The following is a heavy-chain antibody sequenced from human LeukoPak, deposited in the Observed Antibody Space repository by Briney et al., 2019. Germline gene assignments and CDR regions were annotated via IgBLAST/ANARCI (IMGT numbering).Heavy chain of an antibody. CDR2: IYTSGST. Sequence: NPSETLSLTCTVSGGSISSYYWSWIRQPAGKGLEWIGRIYTSGSTNYNPSLKSRVTMSVDTSKSQFSLKLSSVTAADTAVYYCARETSQKGAHYMDVWGKGTTVTISS. CDR3: ARETSQKGAHYMDV. J-gene: IGHJ6*03. V-gene: IGHV4-4*07. D-gene: IGHD3-16*01. CDR1: GGSISSYY.